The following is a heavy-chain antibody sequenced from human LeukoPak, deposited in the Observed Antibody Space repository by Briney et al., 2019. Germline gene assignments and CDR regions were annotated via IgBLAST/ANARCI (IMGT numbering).Heavy chain of an antibody. J-gene: IGHJ5*02. CDR1: GFTFSSYW. Sequence: GGSLRLPCAASGFTFSSYWMSWVRQAPGKGLEWVANIKQDGSEKYYVDSVKGRFTISRDNAKNSLYLQMNSLRAEDTAVYYCARDPTYYYDSSGYPWGQGTLVTVSS. V-gene: IGHV3-7*05. D-gene: IGHD3-22*01. CDR2: IKQDGSEK. CDR3: ARDPTYYYDSSGYP.